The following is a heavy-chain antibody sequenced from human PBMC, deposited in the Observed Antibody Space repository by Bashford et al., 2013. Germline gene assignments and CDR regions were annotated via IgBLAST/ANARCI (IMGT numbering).Heavy chain of an antibody. CDR2: IYYSGST. D-gene: IGHD6-13*01. CDR3: ARHDWSTAGENWFDP. CDR1: AGSISSRSYY. J-gene: IGHJ5*02. V-gene: IGHV4-39*01. Sequence: SSETLSLTCTVSAGSISSRSYYWAWIRQPPGKGLEWIGTIYYSGSTYYNPSLKSRVTISVDTSKNQFSLKLNSVTAADTAVYYCARHDWSTAGENWFDPWGQGTLVTVSS.